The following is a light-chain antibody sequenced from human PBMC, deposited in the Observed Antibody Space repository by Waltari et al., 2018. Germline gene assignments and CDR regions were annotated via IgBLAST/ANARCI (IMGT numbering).Light chain of an antibody. CDR2: GPD. Sequence: SSELTQDPDVSVALGQTVRLTCQGDSLRRYTASWYQQRPGQGPFLVLYGPDNRPSGIPERFSGSTSGNTASLTITRAQAEDEGVYYCLSRDTSSTRVFGGGTTLTV. CDR1: SLRRYT. V-gene: IGLV3-19*01. CDR3: LSRDTSSTRV. J-gene: IGLJ3*02.